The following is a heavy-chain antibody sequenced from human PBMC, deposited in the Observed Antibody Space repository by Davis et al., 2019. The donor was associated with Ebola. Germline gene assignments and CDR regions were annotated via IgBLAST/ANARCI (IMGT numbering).Heavy chain of an antibody. CDR3: AAASLYYYYYMNV. D-gene: IGHD2-2*01. J-gene: IGHJ6*03. CDR1: GFTFTRSA. CDR2: VVVGSGNT. V-gene: IGHV1-58*01. Sequence: SVKVSCKASGFTFTRSAVQWVRQARGQRLEWIGWVVVGSGNTNYTHQFQDRVTISRDMSTSTAYMELSSLRSEDTAVYFCAAASLYYYYYMNVWGKGTTVTVSS.